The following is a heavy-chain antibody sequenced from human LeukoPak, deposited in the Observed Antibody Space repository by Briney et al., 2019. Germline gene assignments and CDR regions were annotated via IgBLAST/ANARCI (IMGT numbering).Heavy chain of an antibody. CDR2: ISNDGSNN. J-gene: IGHJ4*02. D-gene: IGHD2-2*01. CDR1: GFTFSRFG. V-gene: IGHV3-30*18. Sequence: GGSLRLSCAASGFTFSRFGMHWVRQAPGKGLEWVAAISNDGSNNYYTDSVKGRFTISRDNPKNTLSLQMTSLRAEDTAVYYCAKESGYSSTWSLHYFDYWGQGTQVTVSS. CDR3: AKESGYSSTWSLHYFDY.